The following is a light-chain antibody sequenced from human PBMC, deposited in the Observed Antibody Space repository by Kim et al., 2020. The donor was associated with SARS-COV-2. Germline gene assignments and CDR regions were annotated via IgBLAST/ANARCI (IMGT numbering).Light chain of an antibody. Sequence: DIVLMQSPGTLSLSPGERATLSCRASQSISSSYLVWFQQKPGQPPRLLIYGASNRATGIPDRFRGSGSGTDFTLIINRLEPEDFAVYYCHQYGSAPWGFGQGTKVEI. J-gene: IGKJ1*01. V-gene: IGKV3-20*01. CDR2: GAS. CDR1: QSISSSY. CDR3: HQYGSAPWG.